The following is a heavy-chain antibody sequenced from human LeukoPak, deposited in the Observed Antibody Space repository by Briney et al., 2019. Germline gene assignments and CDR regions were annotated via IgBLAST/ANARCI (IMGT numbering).Heavy chain of an antibody. CDR3: ARGALGERHTIDY. D-gene: IGHD2-21*01. CDR2: IYSGGST. Sequence: GGSLRLSCAASGFTVSSNYMSWVRQAPGKGLEWVSVIYSGGSTYYADSVKGRFTISRDNSKNTLYLQMNSLRAEDTAVYYCARGALGERHTIDYWGQGTLVTVSS. CDR1: GFTVSSNY. V-gene: IGHV3-53*01. J-gene: IGHJ4*02.